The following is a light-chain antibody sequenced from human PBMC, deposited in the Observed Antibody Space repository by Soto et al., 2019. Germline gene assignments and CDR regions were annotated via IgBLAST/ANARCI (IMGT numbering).Light chain of an antibody. CDR3: QQYGNSPQT. CDR1: QRVGSNY. CDR2: GAS. Sequence: VLTQSPATLSLSPGERATLSCRASQRVGSNYLAWYQQIPGQAPRLLIYGASTRASGVSDRFSGSGSATDFTLTINRLEPEDLGVYYCQQYGNSPQTFGQGTKLEIK. J-gene: IGKJ2*01. V-gene: IGKV3-20*01.